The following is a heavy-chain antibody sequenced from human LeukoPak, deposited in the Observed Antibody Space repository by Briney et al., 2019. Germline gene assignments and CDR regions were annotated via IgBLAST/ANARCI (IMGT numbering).Heavy chain of an antibody. J-gene: IGHJ6*03. CDR2: IRYDGINK. D-gene: IGHD3-10*01. V-gene: IGHV3-30*02. CDR1: GFTFSTHG. CDR3: AKDYGSGSYYSTPYMDV. Sequence: GGSLRLSCAASGFTFSTHGMHWVRQAPGKGLEWVAFIRYDGINKYYADSVKGRFTISRDNSKNTLYLQMNSLRAEDTAVYYCAKDYGSGSYYSTPYMDVWGKGTTVTISS.